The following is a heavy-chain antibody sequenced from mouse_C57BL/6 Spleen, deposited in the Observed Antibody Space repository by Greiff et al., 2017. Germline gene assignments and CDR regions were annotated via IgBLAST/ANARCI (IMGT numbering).Heavy chain of an antibody. CDR3: ARYTYYSNSDY. V-gene: IGHV1-82*01. CDR1: GYAFSSSW. D-gene: IGHD2-5*01. Sequence: QVQLQQSGPELVKPGASVKLSCKASGYAFSSSWMNWVKQRPGKGLEWIGRIYPGDGDTNYNGKFKGKATLTADKSSSTAYMHLSSLTSEDSAVYFCARYTYYSNSDYWGQGTTLTVSS. J-gene: IGHJ2*01. CDR2: IYPGDGDT.